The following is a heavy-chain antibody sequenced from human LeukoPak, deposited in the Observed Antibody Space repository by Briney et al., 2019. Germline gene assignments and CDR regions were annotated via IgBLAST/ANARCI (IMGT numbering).Heavy chain of an antibody. V-gene: IGHV3-48*03. CDR3: ARAGKWELLRLGRGSNWFDP. CDR2: ISSSGSTI. CDR1: GFTFSSYE. Sequence: GGSLRLSCAASGFTFSSYEMNWVRQAPGKGLEWVSYISSSGSTIYYADSVKGRFTISRDNAKNSLYLQMNSLRAEDTAVYYCARAGKWELLRLGRGSNWFDPWGQGTLVTVSS. D-gene: IGHD1-26*01. J-gene: IGHJ5*02.